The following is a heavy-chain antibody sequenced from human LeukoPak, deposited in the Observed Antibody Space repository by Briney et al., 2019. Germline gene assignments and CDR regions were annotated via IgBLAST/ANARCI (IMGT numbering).Heavy chain of an antibody. J-gene: IGHJ4*02. CDR1: GFSFRDYT. CDR2: ISSSSSYI. D-gene: IGHD1/OR15-1a*01. Sequence: GGSLRLSCAASGFSFRDYTMNWVRQAPGKGLEWLASISSSSSYIYFANSVRGRFTISRDNAKNSLYLQMNSLRAEDAAVYYCAKDSPSRTATTEVPVDYWGQGTLVTVSS. V-gene: IGHV3-21*01. CDR3: AKDSPSRTATTEVPVDY.